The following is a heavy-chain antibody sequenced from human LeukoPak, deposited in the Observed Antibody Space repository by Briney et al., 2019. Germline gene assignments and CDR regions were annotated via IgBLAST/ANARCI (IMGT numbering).Heavy chain of an antibody. CDR1: GFTFSNYA. Sequence: GGSLRLSCAASGFTFSNYAMNWVRQAPGKGLEWVSGTNNDGGTTYYADPVKGRFTISRDNAKNSLYLQMNSLRAEDTAVYYCVRYLTGLGGFDYWGQGTLVTVSS. V-gene: IGHV3-23*01. J-gene: IGHJ4*02. D-gene: IGHD3-9*01. CDR3: VRYLTGLGGFDY. CDR2: TNNDGGTT.